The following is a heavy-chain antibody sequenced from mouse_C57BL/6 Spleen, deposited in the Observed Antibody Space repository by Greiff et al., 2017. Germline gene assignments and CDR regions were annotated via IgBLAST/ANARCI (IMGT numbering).Heavy chain of an antibody. CDR1: GYTFTSYW. D-gene: IGHD1-1*01. CDR3: ARGPISTVVATDY. J-gene: IGHJ2*01. CDR2: IYPGSGST. V-gene: IGHV1-55*01. Sequence: VQLQQPGAELVKPGASVKMSCKASGYTFTSYWITWVKQRPGQGLAWIGDIYPGSGSTNYNEKFKSKATLTVDTSSSTAYMQLSSLTSEDSAVYYRARGPISTVVATDYWGQGTTLTVSS.